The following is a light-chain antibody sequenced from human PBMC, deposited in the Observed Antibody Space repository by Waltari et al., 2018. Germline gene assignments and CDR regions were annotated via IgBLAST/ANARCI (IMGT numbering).Light chain of an antibody. V-gene: IGLV2-14*03. CDR2: DVS. CDR3: ASYTSGNTLI. J-gene: IGLJ2*01. CDR1: STDVGSYNY. Sequence: QSALTQPASVSGSPGQSISISCTGTSTDVGSYNYVSRYQQHPGSAPKLMIYDVSERPSRVSDRFSGSKSGNTASLTISGLQAEDEADYYCASYTSGNTLIFGGGTRVTVL.